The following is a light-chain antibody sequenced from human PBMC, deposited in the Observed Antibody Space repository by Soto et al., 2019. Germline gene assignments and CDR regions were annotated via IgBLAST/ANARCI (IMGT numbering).Light chain of an antibody. CDR1: SNDVGGYNY. CDR2: AVS. J-gene: IGLJ3*02. V-gene: IGLV2-14*01. CDR3: CSYTSTNSRV. Sequence: QSVLTQPASMSGSPGQSITISCTGTSNDVGGYNYVSWYQQHPGKAPKLMIFAVSNRPSGVSNRFSGSKSGNTASLTISGLQVEDEAYYYCCSYTSTNSRVFGGGTKPTVL.